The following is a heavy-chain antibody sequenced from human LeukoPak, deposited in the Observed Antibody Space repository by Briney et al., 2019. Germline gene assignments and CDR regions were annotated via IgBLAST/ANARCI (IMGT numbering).Heavy chain of an antibody. CDR3: VRDGRYDY. Sequence: GGSLRLSCAASGFSFSSYWMSWARQAPGKGLEWVANIKQDGSESNYVDSVKGRFTISRDNARNSMYLQMHSLRVEDTAVYYCVRDGRYDYWGQGILVTVSS. CDR2: IKQDGSES. D-gene: IGHD3-9*01. CDR1: GFSFSSYW. J-gene: IGHJ4*02. V-gene: IGHV3-7*03.